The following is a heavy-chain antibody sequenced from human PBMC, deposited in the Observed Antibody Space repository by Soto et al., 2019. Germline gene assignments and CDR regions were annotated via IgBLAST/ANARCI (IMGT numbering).Heavy chain of an antibody. CDR1: GFTVSNNY. Sequence: EVQLLESGGALVQPGGSLRLSCAASGFTVSNNYMIWVRQAPGKGLEWVSLIYSGGCIYYADSVRGRFTISRDSSKNTLYLQMNSLRVEDTAVYYCATSPSVGVWGQGTTVTVSS. CDR2: IYSGGCI. CDR3: ATSPSVGV. J-gene: IGHJ6*02. V-gene: IGHV3-66*01.